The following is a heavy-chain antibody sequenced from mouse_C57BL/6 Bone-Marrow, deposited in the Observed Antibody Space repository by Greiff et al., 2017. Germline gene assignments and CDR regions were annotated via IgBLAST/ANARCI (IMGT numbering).Heavy chain of an antibody. Sequence: EVQLQQSGPVLVKPGASVKMSCKASGYTFTDYYMNWVKQSHGKSLEWIGVINPYNGGTSYNQKFKGKATLTVDTTSGTAYMELNSLTSEESADDYGAYLGYYDAMDYWGQGTSVTVSS. V-gene: IGHV1-19*01. J-gene: IGHJ4*01. D-gene: IGHD2-2*01. CDR3: AYLGYYDAMDY. CDR2: INPYNGGT. CDR1: GYTFTDYY.